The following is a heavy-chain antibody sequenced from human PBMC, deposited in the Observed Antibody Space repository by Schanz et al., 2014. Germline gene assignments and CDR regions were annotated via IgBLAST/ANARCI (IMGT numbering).Heavy chain of an antibody. D-gene: IGHD1-26*01. CDR3: ARNRGSGGQNWYFDL. J-gene: IGHJ2*01. CDR1: GFSFTTYA. CDR2: ISSGGGST. Sequence: EVQLLESGGGLVQPGGSLRLSCASSGFSFTTYAMSWVRQAPGKGLEWVSSISSGGGSTYYADSVKGRFTISRDNTKNSLFLQLNSLRADDTAVYYCARNRGSGGQNWYFDLWGRGTLXTVSS. V-gene: IGHV3-23*01.